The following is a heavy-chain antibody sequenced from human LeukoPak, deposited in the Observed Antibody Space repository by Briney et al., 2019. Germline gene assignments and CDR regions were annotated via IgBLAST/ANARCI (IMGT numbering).Heavy chain of an antibody. CDR3: ARDDVTTTFDY. Sequence: GGSLRLSCAASGFIVSSNYMTWVRQDPGKGLEWVSVIYSGGSTYYADSVKGRFTISRDNSKNTLYLQMNSLRTEDTAVYYCARDDVTTTFDYWGQGTLVTVSS. CDR1: GFIVSSNY. CDR2: IYSGGST. V-gene: IGHV3-66*02. J-gene: IGHJ4*02. D-gene: IGHD4-17*01.